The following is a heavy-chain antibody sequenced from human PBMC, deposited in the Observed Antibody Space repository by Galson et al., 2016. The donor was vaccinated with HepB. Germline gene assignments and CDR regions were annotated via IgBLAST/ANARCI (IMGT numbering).Heavy chain of an antibody. CDR2: IKSIFDGGTT. J-gene: IGHJ4*02. V-gene: IGHV3-15*01. CDR3: TTEGAEPDDYSNFVDVY. Sequence: SLRLSCATSGFIFTNAWMNWVRQAPGKGLEWVGRIKSIFDGGTTDYAAPVKGRFVISRDDSKNTLYLDMNSLKNEDAAVYYCTTEGAEPDDYSNFVDVYWGQGTLVTVSS. CDR1: GFIFTNAW. D-gene: IGHD4-11*01.